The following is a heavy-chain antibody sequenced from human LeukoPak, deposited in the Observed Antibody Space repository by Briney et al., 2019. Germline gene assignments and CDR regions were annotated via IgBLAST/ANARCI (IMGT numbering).Heavy chain of an antibody. J-gene: IGHJ4*02. D-gene: IGHD3-10*01. V-gene: IGHV3-7*01. CDR3: ARDYASDY. Sequence: DSVKGRFTISRDNAKNSLYLQMSSLRAEDTAVYYCARDYASDYWGQGTLVTVSS.